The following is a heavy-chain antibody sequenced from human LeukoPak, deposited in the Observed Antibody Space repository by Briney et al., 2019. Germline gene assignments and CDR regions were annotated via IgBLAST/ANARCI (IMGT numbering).Heavy chain of an antibody. J-gene: IGHJ6*03. CDR2: ISGSGGST. Sequence: PGGSLRLSCAASGFTFSSYAMSWVRQAPGKGLEWVSAISGSGGSTYYADSVKGRFTISRDNSKNTLYLQMNSLRAEDTAVYYGAKGVVSSLNYYCMDVWGKGTTVTVSS. CDR1: GFTFSSYA. D-gene: IGHD2-2*01. CDR3: AKGVVSSLNYYCMDV. V-gene: IGHV3-23*01.